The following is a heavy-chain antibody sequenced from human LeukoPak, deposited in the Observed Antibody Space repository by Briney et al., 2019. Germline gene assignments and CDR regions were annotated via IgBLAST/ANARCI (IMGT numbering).Heavy chain of an antibody. D-gene: IGHD3-3*01. CDR3: GRGAPYYDFWSGYYTTPGGGYMDV. CDR1: GGSFSGYY. Sequence: SETLSLTCAVYGGSFSGYYWSWLRQPPGKGLEWIGEINHSGSTNYNPSLKSRVTISVDTSKNQFSLKLSSVTAADTAVYYCGRGAPYYDFWSGYYTTPGGGYMDVWGKGTTVTVSS. J-gene: IGHJ6*03. V-gene: IGHV4-34*01. CDR2: INHSGST.